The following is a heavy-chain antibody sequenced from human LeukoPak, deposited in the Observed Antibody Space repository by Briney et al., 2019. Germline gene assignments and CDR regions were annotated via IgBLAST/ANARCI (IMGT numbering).Heavy chain of an antibody. D-gene: IGHD6-19*01. CDR2: ISAYNGNT. J-gene: IGHJ6*02. V-gene: IGHV1-18*01. CDR3: ATPPSYSSGWYEGYGMDV. Sequence: GASVKVSCKASGYTFTSYGISWVRQAPGQGLEWMGWISAYNGNTNYAQKLQGRVTMTTDTSTSTAYMELRSLRSDDTAVYYCATPPSYSSGWYEGYGMDVWGQGTTVTVSS. CDR1: GYTFTSYG.